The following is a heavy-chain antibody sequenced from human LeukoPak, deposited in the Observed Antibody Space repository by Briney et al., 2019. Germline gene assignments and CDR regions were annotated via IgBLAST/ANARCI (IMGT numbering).Heavy chain of an antibody. D-gene: IGHD2-2*01. CDR2: ISGSGVT. CDR1: GFTFSTSA. J-gene: IGHJ4*02. CDR3: AKRKAYCSSTSCSFDY. Sequence: PGGSLRLSCAASGFTFSTSAMTWVRQAPGKGLEWVSGISGSGVTDYADFVKGRFTISRDNSKNTLYLQMNSLRAEDTAVYYCAKRKAYCSSTSCSFDYWGQGTLVTVSS. V-gene: IGHV3-23*01.